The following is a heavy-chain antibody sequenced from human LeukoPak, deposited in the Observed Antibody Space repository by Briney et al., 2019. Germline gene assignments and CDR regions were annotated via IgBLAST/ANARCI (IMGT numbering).Heavy chain of an antibody. CDR1: GGSVSSGSYY. V-gene: IGHV4-61*01. CDR2: IYHSGST. D-gene: IGHD2-15*01. J-gene: IGHJ6*04. CDR3: ARDSGHCSGGSCPAWGMDV. Sequence: SETLSLTCTVSGGSVSSGSYYWSWIRQPPGKGLEWIGYIYHSGSTNYNPSLKSRVTISVDTSKNQFSLKLSSVTAADTAVYYCARDSGHCSGGSCPAWGMDVWGKGTTVTVSS.